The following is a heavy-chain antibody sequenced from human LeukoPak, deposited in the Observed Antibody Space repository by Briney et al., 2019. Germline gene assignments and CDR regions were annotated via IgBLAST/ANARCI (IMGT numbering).Heavy chain of an antibody. D-gene: IGHD1-14*01. CDR3: ARGVEPLAANTLAY. V-gene: IGHV3-53*01. Sequence: GGSPKLSCAASGFTVITNDMTWVRQAPGKGLEWVSVLYSDGNTKYADSVQGRFTISRDNSKNTLYLEMNSLSPDDTAVYYCARGVEPLAANTLAYWGQGTLVTVSS. CDR1: GFTVITND. J-gene: IGHJ4*02. CDR2: LYSDGNT.